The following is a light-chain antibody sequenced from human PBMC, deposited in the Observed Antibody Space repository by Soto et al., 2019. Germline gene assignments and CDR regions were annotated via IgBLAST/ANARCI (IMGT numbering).Light chain of an antibody. CDR1: QAVNTR. Sequence: EIVLTQSPATLSSFPGDRVTLPCRASQAVNTRLAWYQHKPGQAPRLLIYLTSNGAAGIPARFSGSGSETDFTLTISDVEPEDFAVYYCHQRQSWPRTFGQGTKGDIK. V-gene: IGKV3-11*01. J-gene: IGKJ1*01. CDR2: LTS. CDR3: HQRQSWPRT.